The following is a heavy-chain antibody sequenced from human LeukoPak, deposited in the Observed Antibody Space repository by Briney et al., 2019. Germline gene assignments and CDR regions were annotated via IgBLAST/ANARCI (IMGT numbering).Heavy chain of an antibody. V-gene: IGHV1-18*01. CDR1: GYTFTSYG. D-gene: IGHD3-10*02. J-gene: IGHJ3*01. CDR3: ARVTSGGELLFSGNAFDV. CDR2: ISAYNGDT. Sequence: ASVKVSCKASGYTFTSYGINWARQAPGQGLEWMGWISAYNGDTYYAQKFQGRITMTTDQSTSTVYMELRSLRSDDTAVYFCARVTSGGELLFSGNAFDVWGQGTRVTVSS.